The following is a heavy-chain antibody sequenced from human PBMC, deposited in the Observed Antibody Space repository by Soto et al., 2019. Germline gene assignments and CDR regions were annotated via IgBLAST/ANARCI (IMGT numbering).Heavy chain of an antibody. Sequence: EVQLVESGGGLVKPGGSLRLSCAASGFTFSNAWMNWVRQAPGKGLEWVGRIKSKTDGGTTDYAAPVKGRFTISRDDSKNTLYLQMNSLKTEYTAVYYCTTEGGYDFPSYYYYMDVWGKGTTVTVSS. CDR1: GFTFSNAW. CDR2: IKSKTDGGTT. CDR3: TTEGGYDFPSYYYYMDV. J-gene: IGHJ6*03. V-gene: IGHV3-15*07. D-gene: IGHD5-12*01.